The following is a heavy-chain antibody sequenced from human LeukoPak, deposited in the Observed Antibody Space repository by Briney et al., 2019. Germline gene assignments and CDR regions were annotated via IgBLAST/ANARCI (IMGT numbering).Heavy chain of an antibody. CDR3: ARSITMIVDWFDP. V-gene: IGHV3-21*01. Sequence: GGSLRLSCAASGFTFSSYEVNWVRPAPGKGLEWVSSITSSSDYIYYADSVKGRFTVSRDNAKNSLYLQMNSLRAEDTAVYYCARSITMIVDWFDPWGQGTLVTVSS. CDR2: ITSSSDYI. CDR1: GFTFSSYE. J-gene: IGHJ5*02. D-gene: IGHD3-22*01.